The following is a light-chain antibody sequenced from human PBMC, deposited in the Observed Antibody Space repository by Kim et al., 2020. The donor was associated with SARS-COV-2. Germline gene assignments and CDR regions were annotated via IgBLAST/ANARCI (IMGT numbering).Light chain of an antibody. CDR2: GEN. J-gene: IGLJ3*02. Sequence: ALGQTVRIRCQGDSLRSFYASWFQQKPGQAPFLVIFGENTRPSGIPDRFSASSSGITASLTITGAQAEDEADYYCSSRDNSGNRWLFGGGTQLTVL. V-gene: IGLV3-19*01. CDR1: SLRSFY. CDR3: SSRDNSGNRWL.